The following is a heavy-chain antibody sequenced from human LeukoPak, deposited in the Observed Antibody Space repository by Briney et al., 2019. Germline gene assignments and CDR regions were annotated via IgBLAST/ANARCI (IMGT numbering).Heavy chain of an antibody. Sequence: PGGSLRLSCAASGFTFSSYWMHWVRQASGKGPVWVSRVDVHGQGTAYADSVKGRFTISRDNAKNTLSLQMNSLSAEDTAVYYCARSNYDSTTFYYHLDLWGQGTLVAVSS. J-gene: IGHJ5*02. CDR3: ARSNYDSTTFYYHLDL. D-gene: IGHD2/OR15-2a*01. V-gene: IGHV3-74*01. CDR1: GFTFSSYW. CDR2: VDVHGQGT.